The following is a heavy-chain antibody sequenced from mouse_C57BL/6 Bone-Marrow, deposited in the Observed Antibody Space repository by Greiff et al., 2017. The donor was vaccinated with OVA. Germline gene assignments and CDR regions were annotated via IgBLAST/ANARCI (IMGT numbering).Heavy chain of an antibody. Sequence: QVQLQQSGAELARPGASVKLSCKASGYTFTSYGISWVKQRTGQGLEWIGEIYPRSGNTYYNEKFKGKATLTADKSSSTAYMQLSSLTYEDSAVYYCARDPYSNYAYWGQGTTLTVSS. V-gene: IGHV1-81*01. D-gene: IGHD2-5*01. CDR3: ARDPYSNYAY. J-gene: IGHJ2*01. CDR1: GYTFTSYG. CDR2: IYPRSGNT.